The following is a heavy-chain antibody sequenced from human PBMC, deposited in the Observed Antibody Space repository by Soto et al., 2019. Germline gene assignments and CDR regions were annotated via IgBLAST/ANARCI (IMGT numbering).Heavy chain of an antibody. CDR3: ARTIAAAVTYYYYYMDV. CDR2: INHSGST. CDR1: GGSFSGYY. J-gene: IGHJ6*03. V-gene: IGHV4-34*01. Sequence: QVQLQQWGAGLLKPSETLSLTCAVYGGSFSGYYWSWIRQPPGKGLEWIGEINHSGSTNYNPSLKSRVTISVDTSKNQFSLKLSSVTAADTAVYYCARTIAAAVTYYYYYMDVWGKGTTVTVSS. D-gene: IGHD6-13*01.